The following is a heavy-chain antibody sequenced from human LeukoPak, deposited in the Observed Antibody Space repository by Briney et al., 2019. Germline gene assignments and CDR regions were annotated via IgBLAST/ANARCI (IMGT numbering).Heavy chain of an antibody. D-gene: IGHD3-10*01. Sequence: GGSLRLSCAASGFTFSDYYMSWVRQAPGKGLEWVSVIYSGGSTYYADSVKGRFTISRDNSKNTLYLQMNSLRAEDTAVYYCARERRSGSYYEFYFDYWGQGTLVTVSS. CDR2: IYSGGST. J-gene: IGHJ4*02. V-gene: IGHV3-53*01. CDR3: ARERRSGSYYEFYFDY. CDR1: GFTFSDYY.